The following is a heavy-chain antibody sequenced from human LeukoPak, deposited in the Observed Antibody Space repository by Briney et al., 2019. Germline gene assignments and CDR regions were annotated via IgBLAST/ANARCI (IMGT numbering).Heavy chain of an antibody. D-gene: IGHD6-19*01. V-gene: IGHV4-38-2*01. CDR3: ARRYSSDWFFDY. CDR1: GYSISSGYV. CDR2: SHYTGST. J-gene: IGHJ4*02. Sequence: SETLSLTCAVSGYSISSGYVWCWIRQPPGKGLEWIGSSHYTGSTYYNPSLKSRLTISLDTSKNQLSLKLSSVTAADTAVYYCARRYSSDWFFDYWGQGTLVTVSS.